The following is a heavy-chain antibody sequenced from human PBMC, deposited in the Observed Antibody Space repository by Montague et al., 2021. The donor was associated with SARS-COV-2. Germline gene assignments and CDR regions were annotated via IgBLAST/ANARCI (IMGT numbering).Heavy chain of an antibody. V-gene: IGHV2-70*11. CDR1: GFSRSTSGMC. Sequence: PALVKPTQTLTLTCTFSGFSRSTSGMCVSWIRQPPGKALEWLARIDWEDDKYYSTSLKTRLTISKDTSKNQVVLTMTNMDPVDTATYYCARRTYDILTGYDYGMDVWGQGTTVTVSS. D-gene: IGHD3-9*01. CDR3: ARRTYDILTGYDYGMDV. J-gene: IGHJ6*02. CDR2: IDWEDDK.